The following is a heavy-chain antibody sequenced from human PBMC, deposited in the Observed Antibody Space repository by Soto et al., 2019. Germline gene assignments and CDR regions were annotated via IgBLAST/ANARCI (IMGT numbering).Heavy chain of an antibody. J-gene: IGHJ4*02. CDR2: IDPSDSYT. V-gene: IGHV5-10-1*01. D-gene: IGHD6-6*01. Sequence: EESLKISCKGSGYSFTSYWISWVRQMPGKGLEWMGRIDPSDSYTNYSPSFQGHVTISADKSISTAYLQWSSLKASDTAMYYCARHVSRCQYIHYWGQLTLVTVSS. CDR3: ARHVSRCQYIHY. CDR1: GYSFTSYW.